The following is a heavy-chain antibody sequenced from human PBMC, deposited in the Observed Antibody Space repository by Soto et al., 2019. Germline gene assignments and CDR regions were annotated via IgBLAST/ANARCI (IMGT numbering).Heavy chain of an antibody. CDR3: ARGGSGSGFEY. J-gene: IGHJ4*02. V-gene: IGHV1-18*04. Sequence: XSVKVSCKASGYTFTTYDISWVRQAPGQGLEWMGWISGNNGNTNYAQKLQGRVTMTRDTSTSTAYMDLRSLRSDDTAVYYCARGGSGSGFEYWGQGTLVTVS. CDR1: GYTFTTYD. CDR2: ISGNNGNT. D-gene: IGHD3-10*01.